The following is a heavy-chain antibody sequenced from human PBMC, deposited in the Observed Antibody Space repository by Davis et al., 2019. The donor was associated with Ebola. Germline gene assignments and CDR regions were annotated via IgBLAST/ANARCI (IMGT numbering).Heavy chain of an antibody. J-gene: IGHJ4*02. CDR3: TRSKDNVVEPVGFDF. CDR2: IYPGDSDT. Sequence: GESLKISCKTSGFSFTSHWIAWVRQMPGKGLEWMGLIYPGDSDTRYSPSFEGRVTISADKSISTVYLQWSSLKAADTAMYYCTRSKDNVVEPVGFDFWGQGTLITVSS. V-gene: IGHV5-51*01. D-gene: IGHD3-3*01. CDR1: GFSFTSHW.